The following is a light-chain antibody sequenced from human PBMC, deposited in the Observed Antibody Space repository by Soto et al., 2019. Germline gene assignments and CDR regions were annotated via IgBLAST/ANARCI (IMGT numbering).Light chain of an antibody. Sequence: QSALTQPASVSGSPGQSITISCTGTSSDVGSHNLVSWYQQHPAQAPKLMIYEVSKRALGVSTRFSASKSGNTASLTSSGLQAEDEADYSCCSYGGSRAVFGGGTQLTVL. V-gene: IGLV2-23*02. CDR1: SSDVGSHNL. CDR3: CSYGGSRAV. J-gene: IGLJ7*01. CDR2: EVS.